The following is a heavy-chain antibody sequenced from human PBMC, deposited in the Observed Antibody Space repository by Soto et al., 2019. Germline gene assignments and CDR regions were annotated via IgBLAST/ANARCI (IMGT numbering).Heavy chain of an antibody. Sequence: GGSLRLSCAASGFTFSTYAMSWVRQAPGKGLGWVSTISDSGGSTYYAASVKGRFTISRDNSKNTLYLLMNSLSAEDTALYYCAKFHGSGTYYNFPDYWGQGTLVTVSS. V-gene: IGHV3-23*01. CDR3: AKFHGSGTYYNFPDY. J-gene: IGHJ4*02. CDR1: GFTFSTYA. CDR2: ISDSGGST. D-gene: IGHD3-10*01.